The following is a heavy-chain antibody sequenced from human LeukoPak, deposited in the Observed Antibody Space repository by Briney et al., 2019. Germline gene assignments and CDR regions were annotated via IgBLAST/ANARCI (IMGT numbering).Heavy chain of an antibody. CDR1: GFTFSNAW. Sequence: GGSLRLSCAASGFTFSNAWMNWVRQAPGKGLEWVSTITTSDGNTYYADSVKGRFTVSRDNSKNTLFLQMNSLRAEDTAVYYCAKDGGLWVSAHWGDSWGRGTLVTVSS. CDR3: AKDGGLWVSAHWGDS. V-gene: IGHV3-23*01. CDR2: ITTSDGNT. D-gene: IGHD7-27*01. J-gene: IGHJ4*02.